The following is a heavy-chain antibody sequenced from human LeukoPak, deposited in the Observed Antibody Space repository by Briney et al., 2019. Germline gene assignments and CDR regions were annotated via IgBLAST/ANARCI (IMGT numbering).Heavy chain of an antibody. J-gene: IGHJ5*02. D-gene: IGHD3-22*01. V-gene: IGHV3-9*01. Sequence: GGSLRLSCAASGFTFDDYAMHWVRQAPGKGLEWVSGISWNNGSIGYADSVKGRFTISRDNAKNSLYLQMNSLRAEDTALYYCAKAGRVRYYYDSNDWFDPWGQGTLVTVSS. CDR3: AKAGRVRYYYDSNDWFDP. CDR1: GFTFDDYA. CDR2: ISWNNGSI.